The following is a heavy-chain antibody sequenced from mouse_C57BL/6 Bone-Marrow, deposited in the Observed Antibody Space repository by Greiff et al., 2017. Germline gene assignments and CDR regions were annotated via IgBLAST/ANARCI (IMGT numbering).Heavy chain of an antibody. D-gene: IGHD3-2*02. J-gene: IGHJ3*01. V-gene: IGHV10-1*01. Sequence: EVMLVESGGGLVQPKGSLKLSCAASGFSFNTYAMNWVRQAPGKGLEWVARIRSKSNNYATYYADSVKDRFTISRDDSESMLYLQMNNLKTEDTAMYYCVRHGQLRPFAYWGQGTLVTVSA. CDR3: VRHGQLRPFAY. CDR2: IRSKSNNYAT. CDR1: GFSFNTYA.